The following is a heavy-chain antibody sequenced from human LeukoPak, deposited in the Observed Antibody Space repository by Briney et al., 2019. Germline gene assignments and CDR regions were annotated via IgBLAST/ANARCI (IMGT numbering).Heavy chain of an antibody. D-gene: IGHD3-16*01. J-gene: IGHJ4*02. Sequence: RGCLRLSCAASGFTLSSSWMTSVRQAPGKELEWVAIIKPDGSDKTYVGSVRGRFTISRDNAKNSLDLQRNSLTAEDTAVYYCARDRGFGELDYWGQGTLVTVSS. CDR1: GFTLSSSW. CDR2: IKPDGSDK. CDR3: ARDRGFGELDY. V-gene: IGHV3-7*01.